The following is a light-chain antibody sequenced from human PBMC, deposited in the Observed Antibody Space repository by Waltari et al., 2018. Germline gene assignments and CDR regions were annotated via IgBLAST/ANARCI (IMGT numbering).Light chain of an antibody. J-gene: IGKJ3*01. Sequence: EIVLTQSPATLSLSPGERATLSCRASQSVGIDLGWYQQKPGQAPTLLPARFSGSGSGTDFTLAISSLEPEDFAVYYCQQRSSWPPFTFGPGTKVEIK. CDR3: QQRSSWPPFT. CDR1: QSVGID. V-gene: IGKV3-11*01.